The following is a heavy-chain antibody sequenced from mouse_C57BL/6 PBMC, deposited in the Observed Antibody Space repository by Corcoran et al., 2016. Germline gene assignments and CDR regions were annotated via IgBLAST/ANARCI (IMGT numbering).Heavy chain of an antibody. V-gene: IGHV9-3*01. Sequence: QIQLVQSGPELKKPGETVKISCKASGYTFTTYGMSWVKQAPGKGLKWMGWINTYSGVPTYADDFKGRFAFSLETSASTAYLQINNLKNEDTATYFCARKGYYSNYLAWFAYWGQGTLVTVSA. CDR2: INTYSGVP. CDR3: ARKGYYSNYLAWFAY. D-gene: IGHD2-5*01. J-gene: IGHJ3*01. CDR1: GYTFTTYG.